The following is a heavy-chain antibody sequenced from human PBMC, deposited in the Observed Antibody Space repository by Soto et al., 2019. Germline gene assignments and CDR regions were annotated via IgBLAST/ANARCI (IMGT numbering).Heavy chain of an antibody. V-gene: IGHV1-69*02. CDR2: IIPFSDIT. J-gene: IGHJ4*02. CDR3: ARVELGATFVS. D-gene: IGHD1-26*01. CDR1: GGTFSSHI. Sequence: QVQLVQSGAEVRKPGSSVKVSCKTSGGTFSSHIFSWVRQAPGQGLEWMGRIIPFSDITNYAQKFQGRLTITADKSTTTVYMDLSSLRSEDTAVYFCARVELGATFVSWGQGTLVTVSS.